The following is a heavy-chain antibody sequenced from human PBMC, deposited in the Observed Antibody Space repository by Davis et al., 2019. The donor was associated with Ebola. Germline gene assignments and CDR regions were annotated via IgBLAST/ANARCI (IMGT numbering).Heavy chain of an antibody. CDR3: ASRIAVAGGKIFDY. CDR2: IIPILGIA. J-gene: IGHJ4*02. V-gene: IGHV1-69*04. D-gene: IGHD6-19*01. CDR1: GYTFTSYD. Sequence: SVKVSCKASGYTFTSYDISWVRQAPGQGLEWMGRIIPILGIANYAQKFQGRVTITADKSTSTAYMELSSLRSEDTAVYYCASRIAVAGGKIFDYWGQGTLVTVSS.